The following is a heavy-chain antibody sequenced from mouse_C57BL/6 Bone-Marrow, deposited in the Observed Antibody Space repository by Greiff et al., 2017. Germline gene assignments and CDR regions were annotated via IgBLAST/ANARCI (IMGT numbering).Heavy chain of an antibody. Sequence: VQLQQSGAELVRPGASVKLSCTASGFNIKDDYIHWVKQRPEQGLEWIGWIDPEIGATEYASKFQGKATITSDTSSNTAFLQLSSLTSEDTAVYCYSSFDGNYFDFWGQGTPLTVAS. CDR3: SSFDGNYFDF. D-gene: IGHD2-3*01. CDR2: IDPEIGAT. CDR1: GFNIKDDY. J-gene: IGHJ2*01. V-gene: IGHV14-4*01.